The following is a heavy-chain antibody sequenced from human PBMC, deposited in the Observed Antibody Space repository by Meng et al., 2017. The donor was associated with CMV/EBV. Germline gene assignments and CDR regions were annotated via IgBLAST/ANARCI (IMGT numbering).Heavy chain of an antibody. CDR3: AREPALDAFDI. J-gene: IGHJ3*02. CDR2: IYSGGST. CDR1: GFTVSSNY. D-gene: IGHD2-2*01. Sequence: GESLKISCAASGFTVSSNYMSWVRQAPGKGLEWVSVIYSGGSTYYADSVKGRFTISRDNSKNTLYLQMNSLRAEDTAVYYCAREPALDAFDIWGQGTMVTVSS. V-gene: IGHV3-53*01.